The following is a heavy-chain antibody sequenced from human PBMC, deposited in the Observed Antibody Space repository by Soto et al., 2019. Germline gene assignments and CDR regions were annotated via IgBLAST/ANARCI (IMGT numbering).Heavy chain of an antibody. CDR3: ATNNGAYSYDSSY. J-gene: IGHJ4*02. D-gene: IGHD3-22*01. CDR1: GGSINSADHF. Sequence: PSETLSLTCSVSGGSINSADHFWTWIRQKSGKGLEWIGYVYYSGATYYNPSLRTRVSISIDKSKSHFYLNLSSVTAADTAVYYCATNNGAYSYDSSYCGQGTMVTVYS. V-gene: IGHV4-31*03. CDR2: VYYSGAT.